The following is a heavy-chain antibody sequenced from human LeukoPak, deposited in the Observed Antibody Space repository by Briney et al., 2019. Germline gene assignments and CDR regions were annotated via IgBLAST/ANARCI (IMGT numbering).Heavy chain of an antibody. CDR2: ISYDGSNK. CDR1: GFTFSSYG. Sequence: PGGSLRLSCAASGFTFSSYGMHWVRQALGKGLDWVAVISYDGSNKYYADSVKGRFTISRDNSKNTLYLQMNSLRTDDTAVYYCARESPACGEDCYFDYWGQGTLVTVSS. V-gene: IGHV3-30*03. D-gene: IGHD2-21*02. J-gene: IGHJ4*02. CDR3: ARESPACGEDCYFDY.